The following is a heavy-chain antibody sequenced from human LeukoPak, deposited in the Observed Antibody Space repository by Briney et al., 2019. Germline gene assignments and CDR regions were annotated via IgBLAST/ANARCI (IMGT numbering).Heavy chain of an antibody. CDR2: INPNSGGT. D-gene: IGHD2-2*01. CDR1: GYTFTGYY. Sequence: ASVMVSCKASGYTFTGYYMHWVRQAPGQGLEWMGWINPNSGGTNYAQKFQGRVTTTRDTSISTAYMELSRLRSDDTAVYYCARASPIVVVPDNWFDPWGQGTLVTVSS. CDR3: ARASPIVVVPDNWFDP. V-gene: IGHV1-2*02. J-gene: IGHJ5*02.